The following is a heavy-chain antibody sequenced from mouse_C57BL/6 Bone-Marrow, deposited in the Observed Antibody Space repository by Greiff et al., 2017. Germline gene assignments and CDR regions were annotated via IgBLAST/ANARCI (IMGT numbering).Heavy chain of an antibody. Sequence: QVQLKQSGAELVKPGASVKISCKASGYAFSSYWMNWVKQRPGKGLEWIGQIYPGDGDTNYNGKFKGKATLTADKSSSTAYMQLSSLTSEDSAVYFCARWRYYGSSPDWGQGTTLTVSS. CDR2: IYPGDGDT. D-gene: IGHD1-1*01. V-gene: IGHV1-80*01. J-gene: IGHJ2*01. CDR3: ARWRYYGSSPD. CDR1: GYAFSSYW.